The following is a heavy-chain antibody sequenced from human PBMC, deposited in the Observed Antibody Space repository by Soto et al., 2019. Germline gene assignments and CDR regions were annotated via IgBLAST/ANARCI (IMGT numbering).Heavy chain of an antibody. D-gene: IGHD3-10*01. J-gene: IGHJ4*02. CDR3: ARQAWVRGVKKGPFDY. CDR2: IWYDGSNK. Sequence: GGSLRLSCAASGFTFSSYGMHWVRQAPGKGLEWVAVIWYDGSNKYYADSVKGRFTISRDNSKNTLYLQMNSLRAEDTAVYYCARQAWVRGVKKGPFDYWGQGTLVTVSS. CDR1: GFTFSSYG. V-gene: IGHV3-33*01.